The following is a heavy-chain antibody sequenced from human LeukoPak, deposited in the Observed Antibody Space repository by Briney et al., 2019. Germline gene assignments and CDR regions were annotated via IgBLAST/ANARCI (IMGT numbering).Heavy chain of an antibody. CDR3: ARLRGYSGYDYED. Sequence: GASVKVSCKASGYTFTGYYMHWVRQAPGQGLEWMGWINPNSGGTNYAQKFQGRVTMTRDTSISTAYMELSRLRSDDTAVYYCARLRGYSGYDYEDWGQGTLVTVSS. J-gene: IGHJ4*02. D-gene: IGHD5-12*01. CDR1: GYTFTGYY. CDR2: INPNSGGT. V-gene: IGHV1-2*02.